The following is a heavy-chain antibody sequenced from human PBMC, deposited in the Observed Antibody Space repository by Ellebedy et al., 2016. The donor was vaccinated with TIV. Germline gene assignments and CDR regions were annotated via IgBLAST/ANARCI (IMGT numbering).Heavy chain of an antibody. J-gene: IGHJ4*02. CDR2: ILPADSQT. Sequence: GESLKISCKGSGYTFTNHWIAWVRQMPGEGLEWMGIILPADSQTRYSPSLQGRVTISVDKSINTAYLQWSSLKTSDTAMYYCTKYMTGTTGADCWGQGTLVSVSS. V-gene: IGHV5-51*01. CDR3: TKYMTGTTGADC. CDR1: GYTFTNHW. D-gene: IGHD1-20*01.